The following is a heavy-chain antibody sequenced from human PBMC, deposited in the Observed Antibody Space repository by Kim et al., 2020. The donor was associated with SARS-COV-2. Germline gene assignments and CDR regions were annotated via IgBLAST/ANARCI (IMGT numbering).Heavy chain of an antibody. J-gene: IGHJ6*02. V-gene: IGHV1-3*01. D-gene: IGHD5-12*01. CDR3: AREFVATTYYYYSGMDV. CDR2: INAGNGNT. CDR1: GYTFTSYA. Sequence: ASVKVSCKASGYTFTSYAMHWVRQAPGQRLEWMGWINAGNGNTKYSQKFQGRVTITRDTSASTAYMELSSLRSEDTAVYYCAREFVATTYYYYSGMDVWGQGTTVTVSS.